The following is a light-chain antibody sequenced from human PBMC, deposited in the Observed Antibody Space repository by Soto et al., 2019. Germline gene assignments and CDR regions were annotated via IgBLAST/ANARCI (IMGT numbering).Light chain of an antibody. CDR3: QQSYSTPYT. J-gene: IGKJ2*01. V-gene: IGKV1-39*01. Sequence: DLQMTQSPSSLSASVGDRVTITCRASQSISSDLNWYQQKPGKAPKLLIYAASSLQSGVPSRFSGSGSGTDFTLTISSLQPEDFATYYCQQSYSTPYTFGQGTELEIK. CDR1: QSISSD. CDR2: AAS.